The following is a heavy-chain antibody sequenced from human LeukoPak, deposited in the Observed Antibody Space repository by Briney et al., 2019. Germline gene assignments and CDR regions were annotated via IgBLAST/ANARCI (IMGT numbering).Heavy chain of an antibody. CDR3: AKGGQLLKAFDI. J-gene: IGHJ3*02. Sequence: GGSLRLSCAASGFTFSSYGMHWVRQAPGKGLEWVAFIRYDGSNKYYADSVKGRFTISRGNSKNTLYLQMNSLRAEDTAVYYCAKGGQLLKAFDIWGQGTMVTVSS. V-gene: IGHV3-30*02. D-gene: IGHD1-26*01. CDR2: IRYDGSNK. CDR1: GFTFSSYG.